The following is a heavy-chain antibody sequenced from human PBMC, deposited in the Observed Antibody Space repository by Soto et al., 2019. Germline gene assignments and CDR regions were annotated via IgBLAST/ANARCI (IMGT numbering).Heavy chain of an antibody. V-gene: IGHV3-13*01. CDR1: GFTFSSYD. CDR2: IGTASDT. Sequence: PGGSLRLSCAASGFTFSSYDMHWVRQATGKGLEWVSAIGTASDTYYPGSVKGRFTISRENAKNSLYLQMNSLRAEDTAVYYCARVSYSSGWPFDYWGQGTLVTVSS. J-gene: IGHJ4*02. D-gene: IGHD6-19*01. CDR3: ARVSYSSGWPFDY.